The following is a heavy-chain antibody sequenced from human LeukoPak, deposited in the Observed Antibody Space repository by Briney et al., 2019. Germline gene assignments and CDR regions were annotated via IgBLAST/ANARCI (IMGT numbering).Heavy chain of an antibody. D-gene: IGHD3-3*01. V-gene: IGHV3-33*01. Sequence: GGSLRLSCAASGFTFSSYGMHWVRQAPGKGLEWVAVIWYDGSNKYYADSVKGRFTISRDNSKNTLYLQMNGLRAEDTAVYYCARDLLEYDFWSGQDYYYYGMDVWGQGTTVTVSS. CDR2: IWYDGSNK. CDR3: ARDLLEYDFWSGQDYYYYGMDV. CDR1: GFTFSSYG. J-gene: IGHJ6*02.